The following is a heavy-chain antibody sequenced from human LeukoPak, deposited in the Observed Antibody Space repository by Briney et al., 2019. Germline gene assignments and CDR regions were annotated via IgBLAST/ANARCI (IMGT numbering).Heavy chain of an antibody. V-gene: IGHV3-23*01. CDR2: ISGSGGST. CDR1: GFTFSSYA. J-gene: IGHJ4*02. CDR3: AKGLSYYYDSSGKAFDY. Sequence: PGGSLRLSCAASGFTFSSYAMSWVRQAPGKGLEWVSAISGSGGSTYYADSVKGRFTISRDNSKNTLYLQMNSLRAEDTAVYYCAKGLSYYYDSSGKAFDYWGQGTLVTVSS. D-gene: IGHD3-22*01.